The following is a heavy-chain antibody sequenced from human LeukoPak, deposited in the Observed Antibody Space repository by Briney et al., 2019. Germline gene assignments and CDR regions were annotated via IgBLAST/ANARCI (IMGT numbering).Heavy chain of an antibody. CDR2: IHPDGSIT. J-gene: IGHJ6*02. V-gene: IGHV3-74*03. CDR1: GFTISNYW. Sequence: GGSLRLSCVGSGFTISNYWMHWVRQVPGTGLAWVSRIHPDGSITTYADSVKGRFTIPRDNAKNTLYLQMNSLRVEDMAVYYCARGYYGMDVWGQGTTVTVS. CDR3: ARGYYGMDV.